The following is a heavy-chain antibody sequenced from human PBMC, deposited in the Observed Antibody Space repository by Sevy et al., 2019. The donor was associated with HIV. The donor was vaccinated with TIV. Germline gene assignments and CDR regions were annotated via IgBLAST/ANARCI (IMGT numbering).Heavy chain of an antibody. CDR1: GYPFSTYA. D-gene: IGHD6-19*01. Sequence: ASVKVSCKASGYPFSTYAISWVRQAPGQGLKCMGWISAYNGHTNYAESLQDRVTMTTDTSTSTAYMELRSLRSDDTAVYYCARLEASGSGWYGNGMDVWGQGTTVTVSS. CDR2: ISAYNGHT. CDR3: ARLEASGSGWYGNGMDV. J-gene: IGHJ6*02. V-gene: IGHV1-18*01.